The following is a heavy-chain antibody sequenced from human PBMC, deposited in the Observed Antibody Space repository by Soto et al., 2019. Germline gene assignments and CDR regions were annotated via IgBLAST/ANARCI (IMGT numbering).Heavy chain of an antibody. CDR2: NNHGDSDT. V-gene: IGHV5-51*01. Sequence: PGESLNSSRKGSGYSLTSYWIGWVRQMPGKGLEWRGINNHGDSDTSYSPSFQGQVTISADKSISTAYLQWSSLKASDTAMYYCARSYYDILTGYSSPYGMDVWGQGTTVTVSS. CDR3: ARSYYDILTGYSSPYGMDV. J-gene: IGHJ6*02. D-gene: IGHD3-9*01. CDR1: GYSLTSYW.